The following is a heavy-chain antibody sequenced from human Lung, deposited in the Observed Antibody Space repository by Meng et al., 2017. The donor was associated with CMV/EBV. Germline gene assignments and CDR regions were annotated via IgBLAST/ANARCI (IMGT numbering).Heavy chain of an antibody. CDR2: IHPNSGDT. Sequence: ASXXVSXKASGYAFTGYYIHWLRQAPGQGLEWVGWIHPNSGDTHYAQKFQGRVTLTKYRSITTAYMELSRLRSDDTAVYYCARGFTSLGVVISIHFDSWGQGTLVTVSS. CDR1: GYAFTGYY. J-gene: IGHJ4*02. V-gene: IGHV1-2*02. D-gene: IGHD3-3*01. CDR3: ARGFTSLGVVISIHFDS.